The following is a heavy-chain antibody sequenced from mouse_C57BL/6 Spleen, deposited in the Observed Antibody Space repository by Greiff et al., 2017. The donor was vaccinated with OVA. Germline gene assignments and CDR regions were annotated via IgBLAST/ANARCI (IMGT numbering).Heavy chain of an antibody. V-gene: IGHV5-16*01. CDR3: AREAGYYYGSIYDWYFDV. CDR2: INYDGSST. D-gene: IGHD1-1*01. Sequence: EVKVVESEGGLVQPGSSMKLSCTASGFTFSDYYMAWVRQVPEKGLEWVANINYDGSSTYYLDSLTSRFIISRDTAKNLLYLQMSSLKSEDTATYYWAREAGYYYGSIYDWYFDVWGTGTTVTVSS. J-gene: IGHJ1*03. CDR1: GFTFSDYY.